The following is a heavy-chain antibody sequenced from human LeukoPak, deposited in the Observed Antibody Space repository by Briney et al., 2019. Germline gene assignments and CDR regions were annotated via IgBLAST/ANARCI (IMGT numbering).Heavy chain of an antibody. CDR3: AKDGIQITIFGVVIGYYYYMDV. V-gene: IGHV3-30*02. CDR2: IRYDGSNK. D-gene: IGHD3-3*01. J-gene: IGHJ6*03. CDR1: GFIFSNYG. Sequence: GRSLRLSCAASGFIFSNYGMHWVRQAPGKGLEWVAFIRYDGSNKYYADSVKGRFTISRDNSKNTLYLQMNSLRAEDTAVYYCAKDGIQITIFGVVIGYYYYMDVWGKGTTVTVSS.